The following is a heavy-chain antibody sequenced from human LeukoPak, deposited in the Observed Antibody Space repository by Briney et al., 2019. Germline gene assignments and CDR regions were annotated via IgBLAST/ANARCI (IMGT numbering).Heavy chain of an antibody. J-gene: IGHJ5*02. V-gene: IGHV4-30-2*01. CDR3: ARVRSTGYSSSWYDP. Sequence: SETLSLTCTVSGGSISSGGYYWSWIRQPPGKGLEWIGYIYHSGSTYYNPSLKSRVTISVDRSKNQLSLKLSSVTAADTAVYYCARVRSTGYSSSWYDPWGQGTLVTVSS. D-gene: IGHD6-13*01. CDR1: GGSISSGGYY. CDR2: IYHSGST.